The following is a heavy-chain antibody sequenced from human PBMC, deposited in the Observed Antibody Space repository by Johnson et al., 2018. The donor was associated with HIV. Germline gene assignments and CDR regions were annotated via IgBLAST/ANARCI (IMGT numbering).Heavy chain of an antibody. Sequence: VQLVESGGGLVQPGGSLRLSCAASGFTFSSYAMSWVRQAPGQGLEWVSAISGSGGSTYYAASVKGRFTISRDNSKNTLYLQMNSLRAEDTAVYYCAKVLAGIAARPLTFDAFDIWGQGTMVTVSS. CDR3: AKVLAGIAARPLTFDAFDI. J-gene: IGHJ3*02. D-gene: IGHD6-6*01. CDR2: ISGSGGST. CDR1: GFTFSSYA. V-gene: IGHV3-23*04.